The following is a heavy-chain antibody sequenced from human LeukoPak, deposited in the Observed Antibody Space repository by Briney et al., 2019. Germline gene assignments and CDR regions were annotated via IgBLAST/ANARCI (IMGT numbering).Heavy chain of an antibody. CDR1: GFTFSTNA. CDR2: ISSNGGTT. CDR3: ARELCSGTSCYVDY. D-gene: IGHD2-2*01. V-gene: IGHV3-64*02. Sequence: GGSLRLSCAASGFTFSTNAMHWVRQAPGKGLESVSAISSNGGTTNYADSVKGRFTISRDNSKNTLYLQMGSLRAEDMALYYCARELCSGTSCYVDYWGQGTLVTVSS. J-gene: IGHJ4*02.